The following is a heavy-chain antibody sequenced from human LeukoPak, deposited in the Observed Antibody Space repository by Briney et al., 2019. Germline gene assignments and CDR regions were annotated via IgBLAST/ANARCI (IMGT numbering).Heavy chain of an antibody. V-gene: IGHV3-23*01. Sequence: GGSLRLSCAASGFTFSSYAMSWVRQAPGKGLEWVSGISGSGDNTYYADSVKGRFTISRDNSKNTLYVQVNSLGTEDTAAYYCAKGSYYDSSGSFYFDYWGQGTLVIVSS. CDR1: GFTFSSYA. J-gene: IGHJ4*02. CDR2: ISGSGDNT. D-gene: IGHD3-22*01. CDR3: AKGSYYDSSGSFYFDY.